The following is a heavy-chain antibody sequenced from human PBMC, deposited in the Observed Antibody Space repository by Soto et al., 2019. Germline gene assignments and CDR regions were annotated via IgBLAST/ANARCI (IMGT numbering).Heavy chain of an antibody. CDR1: GGTFSRYT. J-gene: IGHJ4*02. CDR2: ITPMFGTP. D-gene: IGHD3-22*01. V-gene: IGHV1-69*01. CDR3: ARDGTLYDSSAYYYLY. Sequence: QVQLVQSGAEVKKPGSSVKVSYKASGGTFSRYTITWVRQAPGQGLEWMGGITPMFGTPNYAQKFQGRVTITADESTSTAYMELSSLRSEDTAMYYCARDGTLYDSSAYYYLYWGQGTLVTVSS.